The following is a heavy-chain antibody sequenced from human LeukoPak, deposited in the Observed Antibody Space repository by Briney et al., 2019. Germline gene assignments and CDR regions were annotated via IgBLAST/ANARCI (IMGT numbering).Heavy chain of an antibody. Sequence: GRSLRLSCAASGFTFSSYGMHWVRQAPGKGLEWVAVISYDGSNKYYADSVKGRFTISRDNSKNTLYLQMNSLRAEDTAVYYCAKDNHYGSGSYYNVVAYYYGMDVWGQGTTVTVSS. CDR3: AKDNHYGSGSYYNVVAYYYGMDV. D-gene: IGHD3-10*01. CDR2: ISYDGSNK. J-gene: IGHJ6*02. V-gene: IGHV3-30*18. CDR1: GFTFSSYG.